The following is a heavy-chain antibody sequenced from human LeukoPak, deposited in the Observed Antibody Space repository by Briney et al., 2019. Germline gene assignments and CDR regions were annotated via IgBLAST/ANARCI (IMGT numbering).Heavy chain of an antibody. D-gene: IGHD6-13*01. J-gene: IGHJ4*02. CDR3: ARGVAATGPY. Sequence: GGSLRLSCAAPGFTFSSYWMSWVRQAPGKGLEWVANIRQDGGEKNYVDSVKGRFTISRDNAKISLYLQMNSLRAEDTAVYYCARGVAATGPYWGQGTLVTVSS. V-gene: IGHV3-7*01. CDR1: GFTFSSYW. CDR2: IRQDGGEK.